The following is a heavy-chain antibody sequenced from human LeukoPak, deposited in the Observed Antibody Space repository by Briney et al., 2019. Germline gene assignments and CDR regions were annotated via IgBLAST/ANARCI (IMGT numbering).Heavy chain of an antibody. CDR2: LHYAGST. Sequence: SETLSLTCSVSGTSISSSGYFWGWVRQPPGRGLEWIGSLHYAGSTFYKPSLNSRVTISGDTSKNQFSLRLRSVTAADTAVYYCASLDSSLGWFDPWGQGTLVTVSS. CDR1: GTSISSSGYF. J-gene: IGHJ5*02. D-gene: IGHD3-22*01. V-gene: IGHV4-39*01. CDR3: ASLDSSLGWFDP.